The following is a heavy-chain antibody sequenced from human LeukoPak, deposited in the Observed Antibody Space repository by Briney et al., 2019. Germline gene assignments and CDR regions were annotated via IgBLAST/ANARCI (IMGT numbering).Heavy chain of an antibody. J-gene: IGHJ4*02. CDR2: INRDGSQI. Sequence: GGSLRLSCAASGFTFSSSYMNWVRQIPGKGLEWVANINRDGSQIYHVDSVKGRFTISRDNDKNSLYLQMNSLRAEDTAVYYCAKGLYMGGQGTLVTVSS. CDR1: GFTFSSSY. D-gene: IGHD2-2*02. V-gene: IGHV3-7*04. CDR3: AKGLYM.